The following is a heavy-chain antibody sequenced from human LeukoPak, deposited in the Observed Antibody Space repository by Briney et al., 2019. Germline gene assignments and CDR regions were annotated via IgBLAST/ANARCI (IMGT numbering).Heavy chain of an antibody. CDR3: ARGPNCGGDCYFWFDP. J-gene: IGHJ5*02. CDR2: IYTSGST. D-gene: IGHD2-21*02. CDR1: GSSISSYY. V-gene: IGHV4-4*07. Sequence: SETLSLTCTVSGSSISSYYWSWIRQPAGKGLEWIGRIYTSGSTNYNPALKSRVTMSVDTSKNQFSLKLSSVTAADTAVYYCARGPNCGGDCYFWFDPWGQGTLVTVSS.